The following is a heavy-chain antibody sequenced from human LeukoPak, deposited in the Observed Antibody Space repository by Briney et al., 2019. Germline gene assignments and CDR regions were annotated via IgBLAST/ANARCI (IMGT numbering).Heavy chain of an antibody. J-gene: IGHJ5*02. D-gene: IGHD4-17*01. CDR2: ITGGHYPT. CDR1: GFSFSSFG. Sequence: GGSLRLSCAASGFSFSSFGMTWVRQAPGKGLEWVSSITGGHYPTYNTDSVKGRFTISRDNSKNTLYLQMNSLRADDTAVYYCTKDPNGDYVGAFEPWGQGTLVTVSS. CDR3: TKDPNGDYVGAFEP. V-gene: IGHV3-23*01.